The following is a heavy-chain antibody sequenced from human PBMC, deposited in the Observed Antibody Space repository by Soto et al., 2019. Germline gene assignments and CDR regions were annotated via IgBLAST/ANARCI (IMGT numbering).Heavy chain of an antibody. J-gene: IGHJ6*04. CDR1: GGSISSYY. Sequence: QVQLQESGPGLVKPSETLSLTCTVSGGSISSYYWSWIRQPPGKGLEWIGYIYYSGSTNYNPSLKSRVTISVDTSKNQFSLKLSSVTAADTAVYYCERYELRYFDWLAGMDVWGKGTTVTVSS. V-gene: IGHV4-59*01. CDR3: ERYELRYFDWLAGMDV. D-gene: IGHD3-9*01. CDR2: IYYSGST.